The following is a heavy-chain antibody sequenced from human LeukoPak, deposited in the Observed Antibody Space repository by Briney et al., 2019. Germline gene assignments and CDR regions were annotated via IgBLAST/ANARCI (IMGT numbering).Heavy chain of an antibody. J-gene: IGHJ5*02. D-gene: IGHD3-10*01. CDR2: ISAYNGNT. CDR3: ARSTTLWFGDGWFDP. V-gene: IGHV1-18*01. CDR1: GYTFTSYG. Sequence: ASVKVSCKASGYTFTSYGLSWVRQAPGQGLEWMGWISAYNGNTNYAQKLQGRVTMTTDTSTSTAYMELRSLRSDDTAVYYCARSTTLWFGDGWFDPWGQGTLVTVSS.